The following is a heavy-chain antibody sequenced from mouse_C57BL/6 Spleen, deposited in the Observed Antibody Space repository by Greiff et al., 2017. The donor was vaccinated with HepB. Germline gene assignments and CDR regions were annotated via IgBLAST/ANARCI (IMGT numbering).Heavy chain of an antibody. CDR3: ARITTVVADY. D-gene: IGHD1-1*01. Sequence: QVTLKESGPGILQSSQTLSLTCSFSGFSLSTSGMGVSWIRQPSGKGLEWLAHIYWDDDKRYNTSLKSRLTISKGTSRNQVFLKITSVDTADTATYYCARITTVVADYWGQGTTLTVSS. CDR2: IYWDDDK. J-gene: IGHJ2*01. CDR1: GFSLSTSGMG. V-gene: IGHV8-12*01.